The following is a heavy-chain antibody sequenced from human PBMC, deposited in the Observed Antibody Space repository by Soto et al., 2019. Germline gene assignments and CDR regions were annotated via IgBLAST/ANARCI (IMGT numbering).Heavy chain of an antibody. V-gene: IGHV4-39*01. CDR1: GGSISSSSYY. Sequence: TSETLSLTCTVSGGSISSSSYYWGWIRQPPGKGLEWIGSIYYSGSTYYNPSLKSRVTISVDTSKNQFSLKLSSVTAADTAVYYCARLASYYDILTGYQHYYFDYWGQGTLVTVSS. J-gene: IGHJ4*02. CDR2: IYYSGST. D-gene: IGHD3-9*01. CDR3: ARLASYYDILTGYQHYYFDY.